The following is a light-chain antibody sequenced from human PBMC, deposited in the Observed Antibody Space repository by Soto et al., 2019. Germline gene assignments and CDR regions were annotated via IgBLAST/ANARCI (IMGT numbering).Light chain of an antibody. CDR3: QHFNSYPWT. J-gene: IGKJ1*01. CDR2: KAS. Sequence: DIALTQSPSTLSSSVCDTCTITCRASQSISSWLAWYQQKPGKAPKLLINKASSLESGVPSRFSGSGSGTEFTLTISSLQPDDFATYYCQHFNSYPWTFGQGTKVDI. CDR1: QSISSW. V-gene: IGKV1-5*03.